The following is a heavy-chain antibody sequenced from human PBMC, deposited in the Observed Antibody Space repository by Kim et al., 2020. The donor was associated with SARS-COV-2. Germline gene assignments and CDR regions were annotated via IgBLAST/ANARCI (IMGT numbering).Heavy chain of an antibody. CDR3: TTGYVMITFGGPVRYGMDV. CDR1: GFTFSNAW. J-gene: IGHJ6*02. V-gene: IGHV3-15*01. CDR2: IKSKTDGGTT. D-gene: IGHD3-16*01. Sequence: GGSLRLSCAASGFTFSNAWMSWVRQAPGKGLEWVGRIKSKTDGGTTDYAAPVKGRFTISRDDSKNTLYLQMNSLKTEDTAVYYCTTGYVMITFGGPVRYGMDVWGQGTTVTVSS.